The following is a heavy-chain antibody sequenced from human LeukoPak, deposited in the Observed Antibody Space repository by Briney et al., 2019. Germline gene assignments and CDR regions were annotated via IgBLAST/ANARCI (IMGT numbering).Heavy chain of an antibody. J-gene: IGHJ4*02. Sequence: SETLSLTCAVYGGSFSGYYWSWTRQPPGKGLEWIGEINHSGSTNYNPSLKSRVTISVDTSKNQFSLKLSSVTAADTAVYYCARGGGPFDYWGQGTLVTVSS. D-gene: IGHD3-16*01. V-gene: IGHV4-34*01. CDR3: ARGGGPFDY. CDR2: INHSGST. CDR1: GGSFSGYY.